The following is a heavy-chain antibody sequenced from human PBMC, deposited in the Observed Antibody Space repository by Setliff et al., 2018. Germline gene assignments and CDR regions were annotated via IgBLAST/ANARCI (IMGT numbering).Heavy chain of an antibody. Sequence: ASVKVSCKASGHTFSSFSNYGISWVRQAPGQGLEWMGWISANNGNTNYAQKFQGRVTITTDESTSTAYMELSSLRSEDTAVYYCARVVVAGVFDYWGQGTLVTVSS. CDR2: ISANNGNT. J-gene: IGHJ4*02. CDR1: GHTFSSFSNYG. V-gene: IGHV1-18*01. CDR3: ARVVVAGVFDY. D-gene: IGHD6-19*01.